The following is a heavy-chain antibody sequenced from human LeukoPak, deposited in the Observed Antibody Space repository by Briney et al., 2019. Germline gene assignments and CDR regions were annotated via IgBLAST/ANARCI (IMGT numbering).Heavy chain of an antibody. CDR3: ARVDAGWARTAFDI. CDR1: GGSISSSNW. D-gene: IGHD6-19*01. V-gene: IGHV4-4*02. Sequence: SGTLSLTCAVSGGSISSSNWWSWVRQPPGKGLEWIGEIYHSGSTNYNPSLKSRVTISVDKSKNQFSLKLSSVTAADMAVYYCARVDAGWARTAFDIWGQGTMVTVSS. J-gene: IGHJ3*02. CDR2: IYHSGST.